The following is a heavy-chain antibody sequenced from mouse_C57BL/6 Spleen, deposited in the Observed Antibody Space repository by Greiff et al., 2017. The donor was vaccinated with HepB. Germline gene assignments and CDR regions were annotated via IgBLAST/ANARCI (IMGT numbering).Heavy chain of an antibody. D-gene: IGHD2-3*01. CDR1: GFTFSSYA. CDR2: ISSGGDYI. V-gene: IGHV5S21*01. J-gene: IGHJ4*01. Sequence: EVMLVESGEGLVKPGGSLKLSCAASGFTFSSYAMSWVRQTPEKRLEWVAYISSGGDYIYYADTVKGRFTISRDNARNTLYLQMSSLKSEDTAMDYCTRGFDGYYAYAMDYWGQGTSVTVSS. CDR3: TRGFDGYYAYAMDY.